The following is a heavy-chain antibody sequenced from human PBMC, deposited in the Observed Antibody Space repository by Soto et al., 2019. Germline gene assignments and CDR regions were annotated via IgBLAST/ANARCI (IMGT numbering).Heavy chain of an antibody. V-gene: IGHV3-21*01. CDR3: ARDPHSGYEFKDYYYGMDV. CDR1: GFTFSSYS. Sequence: EVQLVESGGGLVKPGGSLRLSCAASGFTFSSYSMNWVRQAPGKGLEWVSSISSSSSYIYYADSVKGRFTISRDNARNSLYLQMNSLRAEDTAVYYCARDPHSGYEFKDYYYGMDVWGQGTTVTVSS. D-gene: IGHD5-12*01. J-gene: IGHJ6*02. CDR2: ISSSSSYI.